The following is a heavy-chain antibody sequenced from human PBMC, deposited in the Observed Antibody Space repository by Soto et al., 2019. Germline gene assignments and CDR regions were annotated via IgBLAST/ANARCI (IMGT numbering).Heavy chain of an antibody. Sequence: RRLSCAASGFTFSSYWMHWVRQGPRKGLVWVSRINRDGSDTDYADSVKGRFTISRDNAKNTLYLQMNSLRAEDTAVYYCGRGGSDSPMAPGYWGQGALVAVSS. CDR2: INRDGSDT. D-gene: IGHD5-18*01. CDR1: GFTFSSYW. V-gene: IGHV3-74*01. J-gene: IGHJ4*02. CDR3: GRGGSDSPMAPGY.